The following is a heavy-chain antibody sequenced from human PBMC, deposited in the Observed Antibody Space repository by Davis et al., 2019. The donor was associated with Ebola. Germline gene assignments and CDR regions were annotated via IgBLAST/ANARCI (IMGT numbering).Heavy chain of an antibody. CDR3: AKVASRAVYYSMDV. CDR1: GFTFSAYA. J-gene: IGHJ6*02. V-gene: IGHV3-23*01. Sequence: GGSLRLSCTASGFTFSAYAMTWARQAPGKGLEWVSAITSSGGGTYYADSVKGRFTISRDDSKRTVDLQMNSLRVEDTGIYYCAKVASRAVYYSMDVWGQGAAVTVSS. CDR2: ITSSGGGT.